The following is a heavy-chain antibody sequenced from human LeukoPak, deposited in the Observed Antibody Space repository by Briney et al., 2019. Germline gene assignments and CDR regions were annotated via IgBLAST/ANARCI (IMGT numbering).Heavy chain of an antibody. CDR1: GFTFSSYN. Sequence: GGSLRLSCAASGFTFSSYNINWVRQAPGKGLEWVSSISSSSSYIYYADSVKGRFTISRDNSKNTLYLQMKSLRAEDTAVYYCAKGGGYEAQYYYYYLDVWGKGTTVTISS. D-gene: IGHD5-12*01. CDR2: ISSSSSYI. CDR3: AKGGGYEAQYYYYYLDV. V-gene: IGHV3-21*01. J-gene: IGHJ6*03.